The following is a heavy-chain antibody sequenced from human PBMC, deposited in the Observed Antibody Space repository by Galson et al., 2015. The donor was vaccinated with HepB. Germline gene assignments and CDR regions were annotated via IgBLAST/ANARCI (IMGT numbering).Heavy chain of an antibody. V-gene: IGHV1-2*06. D-gene: IGHD3-22*01. CDR1: GYTFSAFH. Sequence: SVKVSCKASGYTFSAFHIFWVRQAPGQGLEWMGRINPINAATNYAQKFQGRVTMTRDTSISTAYMELNSLRSDDTALYYCARDGDDSSGHFDIWGQGTMVTVSS. CDR2: INPINAAT. CDR3: ARDGDDSSGHFDI. J-gene: IGHJ3*02.